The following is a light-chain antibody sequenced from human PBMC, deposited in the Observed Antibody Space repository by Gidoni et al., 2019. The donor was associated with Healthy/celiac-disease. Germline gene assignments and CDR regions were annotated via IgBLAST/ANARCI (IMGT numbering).Light chain of an antibody. V-gene: IGKV3-20*01. CDR1: QRFSSSY. J-gene: IGKJ2*01. CDR3: QQYGSSPQYT. CDR2: GAS. Sequence: EIVLTQSPGTLSLSPGKIATLSCRSSQRFSSSYLAWYQQKPGQATRLRIYGASRMATGIPDRFSGSGSGTDFTLTISRLEPEDFAVYYCQQYGSSPQYTFGQGTKLEIK.